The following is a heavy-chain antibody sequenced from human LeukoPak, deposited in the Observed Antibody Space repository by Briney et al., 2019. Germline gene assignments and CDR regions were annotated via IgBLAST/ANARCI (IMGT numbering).Heavy chain of an antibody. CDR2: INHSGST. D-gene: IGHD4-17*01. CDR3: ARGPGGVTTVLDY. Sequence: SETLSLTCAVYGGSISGYYWSWIRQPPGKGLEWIGEINHSGSTNYNPSLKSRVTISVDTSKNQFSLKLSSVTAADTAVYYCARGPGGVTTVLDYWGQGTLVTVSS. J-gene: IGHJ4*02. CDR1: GGSISGYY. V-gene: IGHV4-34*01.